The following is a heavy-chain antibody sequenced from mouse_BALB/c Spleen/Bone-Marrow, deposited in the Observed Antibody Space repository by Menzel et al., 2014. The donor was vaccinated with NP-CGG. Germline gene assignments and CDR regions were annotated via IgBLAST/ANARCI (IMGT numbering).Heavy chain of an antibody. CDR3: ARARSTMITTGTLDY. J-gene: IGHJ4*01. D-gene: IGHD2-4*01. CDR1: GFTFXSFG. V-gene: IGHV5-17*02. CDR2: ISSGSSTI. Sequence: EVKVVESGGGLVQPGGSRKLSCAASGFTFXSFGMHWVRQAPEKGLEWVAYISSGSSTIYYADTLKGRFTISRDNPKNTLFLQMTSLRSEDTAMYYCARARSTMITTGTLDYWGQGTSVTVSS.